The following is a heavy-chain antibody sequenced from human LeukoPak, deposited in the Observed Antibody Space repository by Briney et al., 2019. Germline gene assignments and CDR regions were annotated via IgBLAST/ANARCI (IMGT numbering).Heavy chain of an antibody. V-gene: IGHV1-18*04. D-gene: IGHD6-19*01. CDR2: ISAYNGNT. J-gene: IGHJ5*02. CDR3: ARDKAFGIAVGNWFDP. CDR1: GYTFTSCG. Sequence: ASVKVSCKASGYTFTSCGISWVRQAPGQGLEWMGWISAYNGNTNYAQKLQGRVTMTTDTSTSTAYMELRSLRSDDTAVYYCARDKAFGIAVGNWFDPWGQGTLVTVSS.